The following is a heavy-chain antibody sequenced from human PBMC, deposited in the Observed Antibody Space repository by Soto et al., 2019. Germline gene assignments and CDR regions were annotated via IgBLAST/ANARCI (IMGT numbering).Heavy chain of an antibody. D-gene: IGHD5-18*01. CDR3: ARGGYGYSYGWNYYSGMDV. CDR1: GDSVSINSAA. CDR2: TYYRSKWYN. Sequence: PWQTLSLPCAISGDSVSINSAAWNWIRQSPSRGVEWLGRTYYRSKWYNDYAVSVKSRITINPDTSKNQFSLQLNSVTPEDTAVYYCARGGYGYSYGWNYYSGMDVWGQGTTVTVSS. J-gene: IGHJ6*02. V-gene: IGHV6-1*01.